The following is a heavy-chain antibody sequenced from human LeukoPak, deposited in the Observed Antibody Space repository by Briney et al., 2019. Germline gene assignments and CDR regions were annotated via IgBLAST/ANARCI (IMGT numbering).Heavy chain of an antibody. CDR2: INPNGCST. CDR3: ARETGIRTRFDY. CDR1: GYTFSSYY. D-gene: IGHD1-1*01. Sequence: GASVKVSCKASGYTFSSYYMHWVRQAPGQGLEWMGIINPNGCSTSYGQKIQGRVNMTRDTSTSTVYMELSSLRSEDTAVYYCARETGIRTRFDYWGQGTLVTVSS. V-gene: IGHV1-46*01. J-gene: IGHJ4*02.